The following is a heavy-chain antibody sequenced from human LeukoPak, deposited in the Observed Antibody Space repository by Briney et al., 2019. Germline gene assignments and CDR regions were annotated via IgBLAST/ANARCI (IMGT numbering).Heavy chain of an antibody. D-gene: IGHD4-11*01. V-gene: IGHV4-61*01. CDR1: GGSVSSGSYY. J-gene: IGHJ4*02. CDR3: ARHVVSATVVDGTPLNY. CDR2: IYYSGST. Sequence: PSETLSLTCTVSGGSVSSGSYYWSWIRQPPGKGLEWIGYIYYSGSTNYNPSLKSRVTISVDTSKNQFSLRLSSVTAADTAVYYCARHVVSATVVDGTPLNYWGQGTLVTVSS.